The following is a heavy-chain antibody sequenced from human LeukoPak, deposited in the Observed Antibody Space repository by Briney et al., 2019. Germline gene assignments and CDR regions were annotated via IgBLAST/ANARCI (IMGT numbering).Heavy chain of an antibody. V-gene: IGHV3-74*01. D-gene: IGHD3-16*02. CDR1: GFTFSSYW. CDR3: VRDYVWGSYRPLGY. Sequence: GGSLRLSCAASGFTFSSYWMHWVRHAPGKGLVWVSRINSDGSSTSYADSVKGRFTISRDNAKNTLYLQMNGLRVEDTAVYYCVRDYVWGSYRPLGYWGQGTLVTVSS. CDR2: INSDGSST. J-gene: IGHJ4*02.